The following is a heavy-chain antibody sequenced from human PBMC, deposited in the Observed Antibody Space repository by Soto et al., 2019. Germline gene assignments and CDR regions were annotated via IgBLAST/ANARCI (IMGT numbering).Heavy chain of an antibody. Sequence: SETLSLTGTVSVGSISGSNYYWGWILQPPGKGLEWIASIYYTGSPYNNPSLRSRVTMSVDTSQNQFSLKLTSVTAADTAVYYCARLLHDSSGYYYFDYWGQGTLVTVS. J-gene: IGHJ4*02. D-gene: IGHD3-22*01. CDR2: IYYTGSP. V-gene: IGHV4-39*01. CDR3: ARLLHDSSGYYYFDY. CDR1: VGSISGSNYY.